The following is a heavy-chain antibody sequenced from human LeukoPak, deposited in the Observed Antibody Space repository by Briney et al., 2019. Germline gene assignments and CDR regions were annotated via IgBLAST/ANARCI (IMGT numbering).Heavy chain of an antibody. D-gene: IGHD2-2*01. Sequence: PSETLSLTCTVSGDSIRSYYWSWIRQSPGKGLEWIAYIYYNGRTDSNPSLKSRVTISLDMSKNQLSLKLNSVTAADTAVYYCVRHDYDTSWRLDWFFDLWGRGTLVIVSS. CDR1: GDSIRSYY. CDR2: IYYNGRT. V-gene: IGHV4-59*08. J-gene: IGHJ2*01. CDR3: VRHDYDTSWRLDWFFDL.